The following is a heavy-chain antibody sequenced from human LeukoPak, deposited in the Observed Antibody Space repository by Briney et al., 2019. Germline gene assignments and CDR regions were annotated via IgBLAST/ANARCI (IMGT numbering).Heavy chain of an antibody. V-gene: IGHV1-46*01. D-gene: IGHD3-10*01. CDR1: GYTFTRYY. CDR2: INPSDGVI. CDR3: ARCGSGSYVLDY. J-gene: IGHJ4*02. Sequence: GASVKVSCKASGYTFTRYYMHWVRQAPGQGLEWMGIINPSDGVIDYAQKFQDRVTMTRDTSTSTVYMELSSLRSEDTAVYYCARCGSGSYVLDYWGQGTLVTVSS.